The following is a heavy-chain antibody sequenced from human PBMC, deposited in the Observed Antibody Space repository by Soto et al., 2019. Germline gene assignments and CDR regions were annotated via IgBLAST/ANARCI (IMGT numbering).Heavy chain of an antibody. V-gene: IGHV4-59*01. J-gene: IGHJ5*02. CDR3: ASSAIVGSEVNTWLDH. D-gene: IGHD3-22*01. CDR2: ISYRGST. CDR1: AGSISTSY. Sequence: SETLSLTCAVSAGSISTSYWSWIRQPLGKALEWIGYISYRGSTNYNPSLKSRLTISIDTSKSQISLKLTSMTTADTAVYYCASSAIVGSEVNTWLDHRCQGTLVTVSS.